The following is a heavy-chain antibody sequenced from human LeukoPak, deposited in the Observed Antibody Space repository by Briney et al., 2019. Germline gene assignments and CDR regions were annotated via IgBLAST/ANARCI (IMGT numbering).Heavy chain of an antibody. CDR3: ARDLRVDETTRGLDY. J-gene: IGHJ4*02. D-gene: IGHD1-7*01. CDR1: GFLDTSHS. V-gene: IGHV3-66*01. CDR2: VYTVGRT. Sequence: GGSLRLSCAPSGFLDTSHSMNWVRQAPGKGLEWVSTVYTVGRTFYADSVRGRMTVSRDISRNTLYLHMDSLRVEDTAVYYCARDLRVDETTRGLDYWGRGALVTVSS.